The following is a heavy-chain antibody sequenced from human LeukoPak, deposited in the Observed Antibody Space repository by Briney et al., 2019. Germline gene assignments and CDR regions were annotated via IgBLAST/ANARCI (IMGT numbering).Heavy chain of an antibody. Sequence: AGGSLRLSCAASGFTFRNNYMAWVRQAPGKGLEWVSVIYSGSTTMYADSVKGRFTISRDNSKNTLYLQLNSLRTEDTAVYFCATSRDGYIPDYWGQGTLVTVSS. CDR1: GFTFRNNY. J-gene: IGHJ4*02. D-gene: IGHD5-24*01. CDR2: IYSGSTT. CDR3: ATSRDGYIPDY. V-gene: IGHV3-53*01.